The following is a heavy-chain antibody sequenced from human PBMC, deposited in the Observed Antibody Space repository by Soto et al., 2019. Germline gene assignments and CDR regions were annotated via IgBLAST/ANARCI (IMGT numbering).Heavy chain of an antibody. Sequence: EVQLVESGGGLVQPGGSLRLSCAASGFTFSTYWMHWIRQVPGKGLEWVSRINSDASHTYYADSVKGRFTISKDNAKNTLHLEKNSLRPKDTAVYYCVRDGHCSTNSCYGNWFDPWGQGTLVTVSS. D-gene: IGHD2-2*01. V-gene: IGHV3-74*01. CDR2: INSDASHT. CDR3: VRDGHCSTNSCYGNWFDP. J-gene: IGHJ5*02. CDR1: GFTFSTYW.